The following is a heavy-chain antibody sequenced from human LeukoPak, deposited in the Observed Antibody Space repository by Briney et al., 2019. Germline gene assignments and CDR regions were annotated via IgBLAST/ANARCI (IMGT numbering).Heavy chain of an antibody. J-gene: IGHJ5*02. CDR2: INHSGST. D-gene: IGHD5-12*01. CDR1: GFTFSSYE. CDR3: ARGRVGVATTRLSWFDP. Sequence: GSLRLSCAASGFTFSSYEMNWVRQPPGKGLEWIGEINHSGSTNYNPSLKSRVTISVDTSKNQFSLKVSSVTAADTAVYYCARGRVGVATTRLSWFDPWGQGTLVTVSS. V-gene: IGHV4-34*01.